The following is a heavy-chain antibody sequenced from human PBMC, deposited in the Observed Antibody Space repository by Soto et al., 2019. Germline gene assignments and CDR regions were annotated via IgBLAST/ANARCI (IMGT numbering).Heavy chain of an antibody. CDR1: WFTVSSNY. Sequence: VGSLRLSCAASWFTVSSNYMNWVRQAPGKGLEWVSVIYSGGNTYYADSVKGRFTISRDNSKNTLYLQMNSLRAEDTAVYYCASLGYSGYDFAFDIWGQGTMVTVSS. CDR2: IYSGGNT. CDR3: ASLGYSGYDFAFDI. D-gene: IGHD5-12*01. J-gene: IGHJ3*02. V-gene: IGHV3-53*01.